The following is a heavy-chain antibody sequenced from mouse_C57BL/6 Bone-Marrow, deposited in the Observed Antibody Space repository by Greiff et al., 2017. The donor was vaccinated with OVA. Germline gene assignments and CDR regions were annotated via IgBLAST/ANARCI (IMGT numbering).Heavy chain of an antibody. CDR3: ASLNWYCDV. V-gene: IGHV1-50*01. Sequence: QVQLQQPGAELVKPGASVKLSCKASGYTFTSYWMQWVKQRPGQGLEWIGEIDPSDSYTNYNQKFKGKATLTVDPSSSTAYMQRSSETSEEAAVEYCASLNWYCDVWGTGTTGTVSS. CDR1: GYTFTSYW. CDR2: IDPSDSYT. J-gene: IGHJ1*03.